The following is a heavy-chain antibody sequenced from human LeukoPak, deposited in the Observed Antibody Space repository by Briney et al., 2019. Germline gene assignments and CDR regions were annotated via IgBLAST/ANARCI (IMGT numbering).Heavy chain of an antibody. CDR1: GGSISSGSYY. Sequence: SETLSLTCTVSGGSISSGSYYWSWIRQPAGKGLEWIGRIDTSGSTNYNPSLKSRVTISVDTSKNQFSLKLSSVTAADTAMYYCASSKSGTYYFDYWGQGTLVTVSS. CDR3: ASSKSGTYYFDY. V-gene: IGHV4-61*02. CDR2: IDTSGST. D-gene: IGHD1-26*01. J-gene: IGHJ4*02.